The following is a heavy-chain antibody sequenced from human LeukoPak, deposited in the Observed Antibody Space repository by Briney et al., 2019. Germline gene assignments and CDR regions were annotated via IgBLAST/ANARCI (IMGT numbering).Heavy chain of an antibody. CDR1: GFTFSDSW. CDR3: ARDPYSGNYGNYYYYMDV. J-gene: IGHJ6*03. D-gene: IGHD1-26*01. Sequence: GGSLRLSCAASGFTFSDSWMTWVRQAPGKGLEWVANIKEDGSETFYVDSVKGRFTISRDNAKDSLYLQMNSLGPEDTAVYYCARDPYSGNYGNYYYYMDVWGKGTTVTISS. CDR2: IKEDGSET. V-gene: IGHV3-7*01.